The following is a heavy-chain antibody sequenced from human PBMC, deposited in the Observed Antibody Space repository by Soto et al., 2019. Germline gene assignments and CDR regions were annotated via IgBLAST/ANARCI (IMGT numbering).Heavy chain of an antibody. D-gene: IGHD3-3*01. CDR1: GGAISTYY. Sequence: SEILSLTCTVSGGAISTYYWTWIRQPAGKGLEWIGRIYSSGSTKYNPSLQSRVTMSLDTSNNQFSLRLTSVTAADTAVYYCARGQRFSDWFDPWGQGTLVTVSS. CDR2: IYSSGST. V-gene: IGHV4-4*07. CDR3: ARGQRFSDWFDP. J-gene: IGHJ5*02.